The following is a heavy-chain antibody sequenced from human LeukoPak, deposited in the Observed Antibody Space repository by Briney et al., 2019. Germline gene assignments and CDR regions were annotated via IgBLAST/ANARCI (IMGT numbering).Heavy chain of an antibody. CDR3: ARHVYYYDSSGYSQYYYYYYYMDV. Sequence: SETLSPTCTVSGGSISSYYWSWIRQPAGKGLEWIGSIYYSGSTYYNPSLKSRVTISVDTSKNQFSLKLSSVTAADTAVYYCARHVYYYDSSGYSQYYYYYYYMDVWGKGTTVTVSS. D-gene: IGHD3-22*01. CDR1: GGSISSYY. V-gene: IGHV4-59*05. CDR2: IYYSGST. J-gene: IGHJ6*03.